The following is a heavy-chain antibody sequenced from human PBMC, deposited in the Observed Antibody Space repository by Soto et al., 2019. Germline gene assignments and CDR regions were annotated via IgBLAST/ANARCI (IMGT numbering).Heavy chain of an antibody. J-gene: IGHJ4*02. V-gene: IGHV3-23*01. Sequence: EVQLLESGGGLVQPGGSLRLSCAASGFTFSHYAMSWVRQAPGKGLEWVSAIGGSGGSTYYADSVKGRFTISRDNSKNTLYLQMNSLRAEDTAIYCCAKEDWFVVVPAAQTTWGQGTLVTVSS. D-gene: IGHD2-2*01. CDR2: IGGSGGST. CDR3: AKEDWFVVVPAAQTT. CDR1: GFTFSHYA.